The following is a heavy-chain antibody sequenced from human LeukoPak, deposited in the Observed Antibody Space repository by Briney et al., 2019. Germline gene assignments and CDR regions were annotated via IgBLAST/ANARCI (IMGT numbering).Heavy chain of an antibody. V-gene: IGHV4-4*09. J-gene: IGHJ4*02. CDR3: ARMGGDSHFDY. Sequence: PSETLSLTCTVSGSSISSYYWSWIRQPPGKGLEWIGYIYTSGSTNYNPSLKSRVTISVDTSKNQFSLKLSSVTAADTAVYYCARMGGDSHFDYWGQGTLVTVSS. D-gene: IGHD1-26*01. CDR2: IYTSGST. CDR1: GSSISSYY.